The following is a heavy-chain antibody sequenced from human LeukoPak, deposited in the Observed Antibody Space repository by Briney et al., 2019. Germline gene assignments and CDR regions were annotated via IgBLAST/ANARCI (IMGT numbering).Heavy chain of an antibody. CDR2: IKEDGSDK. D-gene: IGHD2/OR15-2a*01. J-gene: IGHJ4*02. CDR3: AKYRTRQAY. Sequence: GGSLRLSCAATGFTFSNYWMSWLRPTPGKGLEWVANIKEDGSDKYYVDSLKGRFTISRDNAKNSLYVQMNSLSAEDTAVYYCAKYRTRQAYWGQGTLVTVSS. V-gene: IGHV3-7*03. CDR1: GFTFSNYW.